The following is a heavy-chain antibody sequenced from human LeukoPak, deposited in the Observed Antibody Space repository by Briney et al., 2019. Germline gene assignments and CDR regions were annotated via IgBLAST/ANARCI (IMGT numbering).Heavy chain of an antibody. D-gene: IGHD2-2*01. CDR3: AKRSCSSTSCYGDY. V-gene: IGHV3-30*02. J-gene: IGHJ4*02. CDR1: GFTFSSYG. Sequence: GGSLRLSCAASGFTFSSYGMHWVRQAPGKGLEWVAFIRYDGSNKYYADSVKGRFTISRDNSKNTLSLQMNSLRAEDTAVYYCAKRSCSSTSCYGDYWGQGTLVTVSS. CDR2: IRYDGSNK.